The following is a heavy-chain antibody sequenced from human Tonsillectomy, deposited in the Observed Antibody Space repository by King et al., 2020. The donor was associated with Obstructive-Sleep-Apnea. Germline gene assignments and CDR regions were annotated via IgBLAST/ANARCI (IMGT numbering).Heavy chain of an antibody. CDR2: IKRDGSDK. V-gene: IGHV3-7*03. Sequence: VQLVESGGDLVQPGGFLRLSCAASGFTFSDYWMTWVRQAPGKGLEWVALIKRDGSDKYYVDSVRGRFTISKDNAKNSLYLQMNRMRAEDTAGYYCATDPHYYSDGGAFGYWGQGTLVTVSS. CDR1: GFTFSDYW. D-gene: IGHD3-22*01. CDR3: ATDPHYYSDGGAFGY. J-gene: IGHJ4*02.